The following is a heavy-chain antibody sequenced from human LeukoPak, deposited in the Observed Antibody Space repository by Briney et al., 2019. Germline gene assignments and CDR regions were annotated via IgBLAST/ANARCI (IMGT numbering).Heavy chain of an antibody. CDR2: ISYDGSNK. Sequence: GGSLRLSCAASGFTFSSYGMHWVRQAPGKGLEWEAVISYDGSNKYYADSVKGRFTISRDNSKNTLYLQMNSLRAEDTAVYYCAKDLRDGYNYFYYWGQGTLVTVSS. D-gene: IGHD5-24*01. J-gene: IGHJ4*02. CDR3: AKDLRDGYNYFYY. CDR1: GFTFSSYG. V-gene: IGHV3-30*18.